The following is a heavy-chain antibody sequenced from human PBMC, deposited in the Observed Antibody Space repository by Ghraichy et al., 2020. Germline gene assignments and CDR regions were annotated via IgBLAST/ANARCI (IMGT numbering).Heavy chain of an antibody. D-gene: IGHD3-22*01. V-gene: IGHV4-34*01. CDR3: AREDYYDSSDFVRGRLFDY. CDR2: INHSGST. CDR1: GGSFSGYY. Sequence: SETPSLTCAVYGGSFSGYYWSWIRQPPGKGLEWIGEINHSGSTNYNPSLKSRVTISVDTSKNQFSLKLSSVTAADTAVYYCAREDYYDSSDFVRGRLFDYWGQGTLVTVSS. J-gene: IGHJ4*02.